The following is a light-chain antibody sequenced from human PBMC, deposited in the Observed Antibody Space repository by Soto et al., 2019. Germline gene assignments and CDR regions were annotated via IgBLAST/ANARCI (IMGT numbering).Light chain of an antibody. CDR2: KAS. Sequence: DIKLTQSPSTLSASVGDRVTITCRASQSISSWLAWYQQKPGKAPSLLIYKASTLKSGVPSRCSGSGSGTEFTLTISSLQPDDFATYYCQHYNSYSEAFGQGTKVDIK. CDR1: QSISSW. CDR3: QHYNSYSEA. J-gene: IGKJ1*01. V-gene: IGKV1-5*03.